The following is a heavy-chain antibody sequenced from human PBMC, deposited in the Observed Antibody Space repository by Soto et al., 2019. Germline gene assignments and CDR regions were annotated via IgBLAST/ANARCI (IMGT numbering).Heavy chain of an antibody. CDR2: IGTAGDT. CDR1: GFTFSSYD. D-gene: IGHD4-17*01. V-gene: IGHV3-13*01. Sequence: EVQLVESGGGLVQPGGSLRLSCAASGFTFSSYDMHWVRQATGKGLEWVSAIGTAGDTYYPGSVKGRFTISRENAKNSLYLQMNSLRAEDTAVYYCARAPPHGDSPLYYGMDVWGQGTTVTVSS. J-gene: IGHJ6*02. CDR3: ARAPPHGDSPLYYGMDV.